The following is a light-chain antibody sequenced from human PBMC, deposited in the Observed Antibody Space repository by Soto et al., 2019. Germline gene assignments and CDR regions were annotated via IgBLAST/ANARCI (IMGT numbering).Light chain of an antibody. Sequence: QSALTQPASVSGSPGQSITISCTGTSSDVGSYNLVSWYQHHPGKAPKFIIYEDNKRPSGVSNRFSGSKSGNTAPLTISGLQAEDEADYYCCAYVRSNALLFGGGTKLTVL. V-gene: IGLV2-23*01. CDR2: EDN. CDR3: CAYVRSNALL. CDR1: SSDVGSYNL. J-gene: IGLJ2*01.